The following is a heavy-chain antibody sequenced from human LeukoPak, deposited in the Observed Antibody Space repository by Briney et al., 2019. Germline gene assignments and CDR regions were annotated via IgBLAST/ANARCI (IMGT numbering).Heavy chain of an antibody. CDR1: GGSVSSYY. CDR2: INHSGST. CDR3: ARQNYYGSGIYRRTWFDP. V-gene: IGHV4-34*01. D-gene: IGHD3-10*01. Sequence: SGSMELTCAAYGGSVSSYYWSWIRKHPGKGLGWIGEINHSGSTNYNPSLKSRVTILVDTSKNQFSLKLSSVTAADTAVYYCARQNYYGSGIYRRTWFDPWGQGTLVTVSS. J-gene: IGHJ5*02.